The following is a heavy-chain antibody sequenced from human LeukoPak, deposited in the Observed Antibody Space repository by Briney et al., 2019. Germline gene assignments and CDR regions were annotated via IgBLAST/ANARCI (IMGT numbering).Heavy chain of an antibody. CDR1: GYIFTSYY. V-gene: IGHV1-46*01. Sequence: ASVKVSCTSSGYIFTSYYMHWVRQAPGQGLEWMGIINPNGGGTTYAQKFQGRVTMTRDTSTRIVYMELSSLRSEDTAVYYCARDYGSGSYYYDYWGQGTLVTVSS. J-gene: IGHJ4*02. CDR2: INPNGGGT. CDR3: ARDYGSGSYYYDY. D-gene: IGHD3-10*01.